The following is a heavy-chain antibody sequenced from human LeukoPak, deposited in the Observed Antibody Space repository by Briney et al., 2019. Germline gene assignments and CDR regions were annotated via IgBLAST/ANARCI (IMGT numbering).Heavy chain of an antibody. CDR3: ARVIAVAGTGMDY. V-gene: IGHV3-30*04. Sequence: PGGSLRLSCAVSGFTFSSYAMHWVRQAPGKGLEWVAVISYDGSDKHYADSVKGRFTISRDNSKNTVSLQVNSLKAEDTAMYYCARVIAVAGTGMDYWGQGTLVTVSS. CDR2: ISYDGSDK. J-gene: IGHJ4*02. D-gene: IGHD6-19*01. CDR1: GFTFSSYA.